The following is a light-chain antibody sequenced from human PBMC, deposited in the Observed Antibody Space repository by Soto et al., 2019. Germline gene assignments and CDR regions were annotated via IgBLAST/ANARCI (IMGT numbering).Light chain of an antibody. CDR3: QQYGSSPPIT. Sequence: EILLTQSPGTLSLSPGERATLSCRASQSVSSRYLALYQQKPGQAPRLLIYGASSRATGIPDRFGGSGSGTDFTLTISRLEPEDFAVYYCQQYGSSPPITFGQGTRLEI. CDR2: GAS. V-gene: IGKV3-20*01. CDR1: QSVSSRY. J-gene: IGKJ5*01.